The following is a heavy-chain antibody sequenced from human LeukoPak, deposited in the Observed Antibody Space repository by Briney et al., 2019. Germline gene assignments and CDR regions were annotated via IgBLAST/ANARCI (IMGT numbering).Heavy chain of an antibody. CDR1: GGTFSSYA. V-gene: IGHV1-69*04. D-gene: IGHD5-12*01. Sequence: SVKVSCKASGGTFSSYAISWVRQAPGQGLEWMGRIIPILGIANYAQKFQGRVTITADKSTSTAYMEPSSLRSEDTAVYYCAYSGYDYDWFDPWGQGTLVTVSS. CDR2: IIPILGIA. CDR3: AYSGYDYDWFDP. J-gene: IGHJ5*02.